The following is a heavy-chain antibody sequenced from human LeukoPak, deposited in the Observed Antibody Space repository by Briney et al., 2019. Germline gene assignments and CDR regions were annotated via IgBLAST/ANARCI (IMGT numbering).Heavy chain of an antibody. CDR1: GFTFSTFA. Sequence: GGSLRLSCAASGFTFSTFAMSWVRQAPGKGLEWVSTISGSGTSTYFADSVKGRFTVSRDNSKNTLYLQMNSLRAKDTAVYYCAKDPEQLIGYCSGGTCSLRYWGQGTLVTVSS. D-gene: IGHD2-15*01. J-gene: IGHJ4*02. CDR2: ISGSGTST. CDR3: AKDPEQLIGYCSGGTCSLRY. V-gene: IGHV3-23*01.